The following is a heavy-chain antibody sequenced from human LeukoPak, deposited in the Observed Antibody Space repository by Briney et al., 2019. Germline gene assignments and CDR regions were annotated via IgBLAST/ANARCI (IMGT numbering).Heavy chain of an antibody. Sequence: ASVKVSCKASGYTFTGYYMHWVRQASGQGLEWMGWINPNSGGTNYAQKFQGRVTMTRDTSISTAYMELSRLRSDDTAVYYCARDSRYCSGGSCFFWFDPWGQGTLVTVSS. J-gene: IGHJ5*02. D-gene: IGHD2-15*01. CDR3: ARDSRYCSGGSCFFWFDP. V-gene: IGHV1-2*02. CDR1: GYTFTGYY. CDR2: INPNSGGT.